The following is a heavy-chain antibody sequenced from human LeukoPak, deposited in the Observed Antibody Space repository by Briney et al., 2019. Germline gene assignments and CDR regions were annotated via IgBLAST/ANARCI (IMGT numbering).Heavy chain of an antibody. J-gene: IGHJ4*02. CDR1: GFTFSSYW. Sequence: SGGSLRLSCAASGFTFSSYWMTWVRQAPGKGLEWVANIKQDGSERYYVDSLKGRFTISRDNAKNSLYLQMNSLRAEDTAVYYCARDRPGVGIVVVPADWGQGTLVTVSS. D-gene: IGHD2-2*01. V-gene: IGHV3-7*01. CDR2: IKQDGSER. CDR3: ARDRPGVGIVVVPAD.